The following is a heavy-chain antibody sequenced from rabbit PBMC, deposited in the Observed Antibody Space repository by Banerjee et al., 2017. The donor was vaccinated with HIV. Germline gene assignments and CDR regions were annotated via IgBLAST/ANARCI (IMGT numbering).Heavy chain of an antibody. CDR2: IYAGSSGST. CDR1: GFSLSSRYW. J-gene: IGHJ4*01. V-gene: IGHV1S40*01. Sequence: QSLEESGGDLVKPGASLTLTCTASGFSLSSRYWICWVRQAPGKGLEWIACIYAGSSGSTYYASWAKGRFTISKTSSTTVTLQMTSLTAADTATYFCARDGGVGADYPFYFTLWGQGTLVTVS. D-gene: IGHD7-1*01. CDR3: ARDGGVGADYPFYFTL.